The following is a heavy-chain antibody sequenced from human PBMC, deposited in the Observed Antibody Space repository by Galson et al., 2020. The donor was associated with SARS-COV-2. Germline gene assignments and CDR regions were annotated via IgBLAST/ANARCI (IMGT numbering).Heavy chain of an antibody. CDR2: IVVGSGNT. V-gene: IGHV1-58*01. D-gene: IGHD4-17*01. Sequence: SVKVSCKASGFTFTSSAVQWVRQARGQRLEWIGWIVVGSGNTNYAQKFQERVTITRDMSTSTAYMELSSLRSEDTAVYYCAASYGDYVNYYYMDVWGKGTTVTVSS. CDR1: GFTFTSSA. J-gene: IGHJ6*03. CDR3: AASYGDYVNYYYMDV.